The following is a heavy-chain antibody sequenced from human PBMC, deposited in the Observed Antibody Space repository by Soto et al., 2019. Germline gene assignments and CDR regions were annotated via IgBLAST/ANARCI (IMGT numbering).Heavy chain of an antibody. CDR3: ARGRHILTGYYYSHYYYGMDV. V-gene: IGHV4-39*01. Sequence: PSETLSLTCTFSGYSITSNSYFLAWIRQPPGKGLEWIGSIYYSGSTYYNPSLKSRVTLSADTSKNQFSLKLSSVTAADTAVYYCARGRHILTGYYYSHYYYGMDVWGQGTTVTVSS. D-gene: IGHD3-9*01. CDR1: GYSITSNSYF. CDR2: IYYSGST. J-gene: IGHJ6*02.